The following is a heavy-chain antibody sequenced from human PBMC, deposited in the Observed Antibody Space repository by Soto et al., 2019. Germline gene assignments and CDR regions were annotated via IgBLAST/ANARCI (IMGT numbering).Heavy chain of an antibody. D-gene: IGHD6-13*01. J-gene: IGHJ4*02. CDR3: AAGEASSRNLAPYYLNF. CDR1: GGSISSFY. CDR2: IYSGGRN. Sequence: SETLSLTCTVSGGSISSFYWSWIRQPAGKGLEWIGRIYSGGRNNYNPSLKSRVTMSVDTSKNQFSLRLSSVTAADTAVYFCAAGEASSRNLAPYYLNFWGQGTLVTVS. V-gene: IGHV4-4*07.